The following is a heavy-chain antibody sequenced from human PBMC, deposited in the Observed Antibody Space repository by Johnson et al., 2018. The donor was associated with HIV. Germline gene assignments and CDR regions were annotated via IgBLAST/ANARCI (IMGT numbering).Heavy chain of an antibody. D-gene: IGHD1-26*01. CDR3: TTDWGSYHEYAFDI. CDR1: GLTFTNAW. Sequence: VQLVESGGGLVKPGGSLRLSCAASGLTFTNAWMNWVRQAPGKGLEWAGRIKRKTDGGTTDYAAPVKGRFTISRDDSKNTLYLQMNSLKTEDTAVYSCTTDWGSYHEYAFDIWGQGTMVTVSS. J-gene: IGHJ3*02. CDR2: IKRKTDGGTT. V-gene: IGHV3-15*01.